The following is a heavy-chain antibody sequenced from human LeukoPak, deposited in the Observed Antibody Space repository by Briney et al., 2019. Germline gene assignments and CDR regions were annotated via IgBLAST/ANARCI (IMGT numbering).Heavy chain of an antibody. V-gene: IGHV4-31*03. Sequence: PQTLSLTCTVSGGSISSGGYYWSWIRQHPGKGLEWIGYIYYSGSTYYNPSLKSRVTISVDTSKNQFSLKLSSVTAADTAVYYCAREVDIVATRYLDYWGQGTLVTVSS. CDR2: IYYSGST. D-gene: IGHD5-12*01. CDR1: GGSISSGGYY. CDR3: AREVDIVATRYLDY. J-gene: IGHJ4*02.